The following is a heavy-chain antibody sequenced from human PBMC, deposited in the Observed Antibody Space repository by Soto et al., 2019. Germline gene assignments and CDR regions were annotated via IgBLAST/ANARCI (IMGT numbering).Heavy chain of an antibody. CDR1: GFTFSSYA. V-gene: IGHV3-23*01. Sequence: ELQLLESGGGLVQPGGSLRLSCIASGFTFSSYAMTWVRQAPGKGLEWVSDISGSGGITYYADSVKGRFTISRDNSKNTLNLQMNSLRADDTAVYYCARARRGAPYYYTMDLWGHRTTVTVSS. CDR2: ISGSGGIT. D-gene: IGHD3-10*01. J-gene: IGHJ6*02. CDR3: ARARRGAPYYYTMDL.